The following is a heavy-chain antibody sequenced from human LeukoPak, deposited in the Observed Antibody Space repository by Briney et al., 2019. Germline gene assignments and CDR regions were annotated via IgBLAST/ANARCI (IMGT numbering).Heavy chain of an antibody. CDR1: GFTVSSNY. J-gene: IGHJ4*02. D-gene: IGHD6-19*01. Sequence: GGSLRLSCAASGFTVSSNYMSWVRQAPGKGLEWVSVIYSGGSTYYADSVKGRFTISRDNSKNTLYLRMNSLRAEDTAVYYCARDLGSGWYYFDYWGQGTLVTVSS. V-gene: IGHV3-53*01. CDR2: IYSGGST. CDR3: ARDLGSGWYYFDY.